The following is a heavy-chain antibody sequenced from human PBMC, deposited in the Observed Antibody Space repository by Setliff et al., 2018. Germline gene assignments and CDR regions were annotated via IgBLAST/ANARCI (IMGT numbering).Heavy chain of an antibody. V-gene: IGHV3-9*01. D-gene: IGHD5-18*01. CDR2: ISWNSGSI. CDR1: GFTFDDYA. Sequence: GGSLRLSCAASGFTFDDYAMHWVRQAPGKGLEWVSGISWNSGSIGYADSVKGRFTISRDNAENSLYLQMNSLRAEDTALYYCAKDTERGYSYGYSDYWGQGTLVTV. J-gene: IGHJ4*02. CDR3: AKDTERGYSYGYSDY.